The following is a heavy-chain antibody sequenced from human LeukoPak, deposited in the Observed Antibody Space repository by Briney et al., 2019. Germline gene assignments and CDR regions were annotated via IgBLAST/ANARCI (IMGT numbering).Heavy chain of an antibody. CDR1: GFTFSSYA. CDR3: ARDLYSSSSPPLDY. D-gene: IGHD6-13*01. J-gene: IGHJ4*02. Sequence: GGSLRLSCAASGFTFSSYAMHWVRQAPGKGLEWVAVMWFDGSNQYQTDSVKGRFTISRDNAKNSLYLQMNSLRAEDTAVYYCARDLYSSSSPPLDYWGQGTLVTVSS. V-gene: IGHV3-33*01. CDR2: MWFDGSNQ.